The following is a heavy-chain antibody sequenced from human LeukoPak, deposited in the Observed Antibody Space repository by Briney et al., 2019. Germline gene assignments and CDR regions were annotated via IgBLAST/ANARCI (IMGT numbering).Heavy chain of an antibody. J-gene: IGHJ5*02. V-gene: IGHV3-23*01. CDR1: GFTFSSYA. Sequence: PGGSLRLSCAASGFTFSSYAMSWVRQAPGKGLEWVSATSGSGGNTYYADSVKGRFTTSRDNSKKTLYLQLSRLRAEDTAVYYCAKDPGVARFGELWNYLDPWGQGTLVTVSS. D-gene: IGHD3-10*01. CDR3: AKDPGVARFGELWNYLDP. CDR2: TSGSGGNT.